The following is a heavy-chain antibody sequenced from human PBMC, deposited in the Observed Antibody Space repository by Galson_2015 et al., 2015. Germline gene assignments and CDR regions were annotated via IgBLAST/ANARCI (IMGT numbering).Heavy chain of an antibody. V-gene: IGHV4-61*02. J-gene: IGHJ4*02. D-gene: IGHD6-19*01. CDR1: GGSISSGSYY. CDR2: IYTSGST. Sequence: TLSLTCTVSGGSISSGSYYWSWIRQPAGKGLEWIGRIYTSGSTNYNPSLKSRVTISVDTSKNQFSLKLSSVTAADTAVYYCASHAVAGRFDYWGQGTLVTVSS. CDR3: ASHAVAGRFDY.